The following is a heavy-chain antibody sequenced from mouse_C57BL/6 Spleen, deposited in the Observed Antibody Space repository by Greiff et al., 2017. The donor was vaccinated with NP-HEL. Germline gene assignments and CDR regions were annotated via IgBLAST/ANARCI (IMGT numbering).Heavy chain of an antibody. D-gene: IGHD1-1*01. V-gene: IGHV1-50*01. Sequence: QVQLQQPGAELVKPGASVKLSCKASGYTFTSYWMQWVKQRPGQGLEWIGEIDPSDSYTNYNQKFKGKATLTVDTSSSTAYMQLSSLTSEDSAVYYCARRVYGSSFDYWGQGTTLTVSS. CDR3: ARRVYGSSFDY. CDR2: IDPSDSYT. CDR1: GYTFTSYW. J-gene: IGHJ2*01.